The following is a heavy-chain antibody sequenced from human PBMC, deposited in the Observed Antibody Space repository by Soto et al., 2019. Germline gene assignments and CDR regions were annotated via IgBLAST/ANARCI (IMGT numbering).Heavy chain of an antibody. CDR2: IYYSGST. CDR1: GGSVSSGSYY. D-gene: IGHD5-12*01. Sequence: SETLSLTCTVSGGSVSSGSYYWSWIRQPPGKGLEWYGYIYYSGSTNYNPSLKSRATISVDTSKNQFSLKLSSVTAADTAVYYLARVRYGGTFEYYYYGMDVWGQGNAVTLSS. J-gene: IGHJ6*02. V-gene: IGHV4-61*01. CDR3: ARVRYGGTFEYYYYGMDV.